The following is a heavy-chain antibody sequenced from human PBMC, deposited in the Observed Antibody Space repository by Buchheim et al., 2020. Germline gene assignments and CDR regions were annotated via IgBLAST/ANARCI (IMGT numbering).Heavy chain of an antibody. CDR2: INSDGSST. Sequence: EVQLVESGGGLVQPGGSLRLSCAASGFTFSSYWMHWVRQAPGKGLVWVSRINSDGSSTSYADSVKGRFTISRDNAKNTLYLHMNSVGAEDPAAYYCTTGGNNGTFLYYYYYGMDVWGQGTT. CDR3: TTGGNNGTFLYYYYYGMDV. CDR1: GFTFSSYW. D-gene: IGHD1-14*01. J-gene: IGHJ6*02. V-gene: IGHV3-74*01.